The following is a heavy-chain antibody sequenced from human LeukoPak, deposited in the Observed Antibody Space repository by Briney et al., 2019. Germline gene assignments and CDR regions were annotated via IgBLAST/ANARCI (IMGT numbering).Heavy chain of an antibody. D-gene: IGHD3-22*01. CDR2: ISSNGGST. V-gene: IGHV3-64*01. Sequence: GGSLRLSCAASGFTFSSYVMYWVRQAPGKGLEHVSSISSNGGSTYYANSVKGRFTISRDNSKNTLYLQMGSLRAEVMAVYYCARGGQSKYDSSGYLNYFDYWGQGTLVTVSS. J-gene: IGHJ4*02. CDR1: GFTFSSYV. CDR3: ARGGQSKYDSSGYLNYFDY.